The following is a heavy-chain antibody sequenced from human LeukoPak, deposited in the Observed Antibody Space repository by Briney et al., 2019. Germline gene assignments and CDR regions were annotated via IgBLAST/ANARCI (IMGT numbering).Heavy chain of an antibody. V-gene: IGHV3-30*04. J-gene: IGHJ4*02. CDR2: ISYDGRNK. Sequence: PGGPLRLSCAASGFTFSSYAMHWVRKAPGKGLEWWAVISYDGRNKYYADSVKGRFTISRDNSKNTLYLQMNSLRDEDTAVYYCARELRDILTGYYFDYWGQGTMVTVSS. CDR1: GFTFSSYA. CDR3: ARELRDILTGYYFDY. D-gene: IGHD3-9*01.